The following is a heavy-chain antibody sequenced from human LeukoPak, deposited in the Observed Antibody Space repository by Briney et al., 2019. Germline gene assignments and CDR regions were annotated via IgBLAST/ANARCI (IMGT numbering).Heavy chain of an antibody. CDR3: AKDNSDYYDSSGYYVN. CDR2: ISWNSGSI. Sequence: PGRSLRLSCAASGFTFDDYAMRWVRQAPGKGLEWVSGISWNSGSIGYADSVKGQFTISRDNAKNSLYLQMNSLRAEDTALYYCAKDNSDYYDSSGYYVNWGQGTLVTVSS. CDR1: GFTFDDYA. J-gene: IGHJ4*02. V-gene: IGHV3-9*01. D-gene: IGHD3-22*01.